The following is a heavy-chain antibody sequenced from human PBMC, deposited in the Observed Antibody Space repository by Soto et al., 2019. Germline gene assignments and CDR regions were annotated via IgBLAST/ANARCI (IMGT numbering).Heavy chain of an antibody. CDR1: GGTFSSYA. J-gene: IGHJ4*02. CDR3: AMRWSSIAGVYDY. CDR2: IIPIFGTA. D-gene: IGHD6-13*01. Sequence: SVKVSCKASGGTFSSYAISWVRQAPGQGLEWMGGIIPIFGTANYAQKFQGRVTITADKSTSTAYMELSSLRSEDTAVYYCAMRWSSIAGVYDYWGQGTLVTVSS. V-gene: IGHV1-69*06.